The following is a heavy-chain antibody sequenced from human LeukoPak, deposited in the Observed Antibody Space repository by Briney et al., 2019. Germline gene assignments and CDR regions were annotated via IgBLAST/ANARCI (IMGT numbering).Heavy chain of an antibody. J-gene: IGHJ4*02. CDR3: AKDHYYGSGSLDY. Sequence: GGSLRLFCAASGFTFSSYWMSWVRQAPGKGLEWVANIKQDGSEKYYVDSVKGRFTISRDNAKNSLYLQMNSLRAEDTAVYYCAKDHYYGSGSLDYWGQGTLVTVSS. D-gene: IGHD3-10*01. CDR2: IKQDGSEK. V-gene: IGHV3-7*04. CDR1: GFTFSSYW.